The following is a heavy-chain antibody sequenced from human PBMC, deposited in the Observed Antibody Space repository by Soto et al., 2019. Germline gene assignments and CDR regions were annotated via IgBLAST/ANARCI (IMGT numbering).Heavy chain of an antibody. Sequence: GGSLRLSCAASGFTVSRHYISWFRQAPGKGLEWVSVIYAAGSTYYADSVKGRFTISRDNSKNIVYLQMDSLRAEDTAVYYCARKAGPTQFYYDSWGQGIRVTVSS. CDR3: ARKAGPTQFYYDS. CDR2: IYAAGST. V-gene: IGHV3-53*01. J-gene: IGHJ4*02. D-gene: IGHD4-4*01. CDR1: GFTVSRHY.